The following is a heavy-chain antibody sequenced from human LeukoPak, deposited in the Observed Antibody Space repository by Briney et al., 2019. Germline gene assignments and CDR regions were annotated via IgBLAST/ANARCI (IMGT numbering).Heavy chain of an antibody. Sequence: GRSLRLSCAASGFTFSSYGMHWVRQAPGKGLEWVAVIWYDGSNKYYADSVKGRFTISRDNSKNTLYLQMNSLRAEDTAVYYYARGSGYPSGDNWFDPWGQGTLVTVSS. CDR1: GFTFSSYG. V-gene: IGHV3-33*01. CDR2: IWYDGSNK. J-gene: IGHJ5*02. D-gene: IGHD3-22*01. CDR3: ARGSGYPSGDNWFDP.